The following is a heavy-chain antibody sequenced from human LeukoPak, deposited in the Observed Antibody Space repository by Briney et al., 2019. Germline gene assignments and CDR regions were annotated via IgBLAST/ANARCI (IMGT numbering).Heavy chain of an antibody. Sequence: PSETLSLTCAVYGGSLSGYYWSWIRQPPGKGLEWIGEINHSGSTNYNPSLKSRVTISVDTSKNQFSLKLSSVTAADTAVYYCARHVPSRFHGVNMDVWGKGTTVTVSS. D-gene: IGHD3-10*02. V-gene: IGHV4-34*01. J-gene: IGHJ6*03. CDR3: ARHVPSRFHGVNMDV. CDR1: GGSLSGYY. CDR2: INHSGST.